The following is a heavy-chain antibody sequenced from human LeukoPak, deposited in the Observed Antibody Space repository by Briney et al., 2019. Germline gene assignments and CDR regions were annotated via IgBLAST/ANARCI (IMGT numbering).Heavy chain of an antibody. CDR3: AKGVNSGSSYFDY. Sequence: AGGSLRLSCAASGFTFSSYAMSWVRQAPGKGLEWVSAISGSGASTYYADSVKGRFTISRDNSKNTLYLQMNSLRAEGTAVYYCAKGVNSGSSYFDYWGQGTLVAVSS. CDR2: ISGSGAST. CDR1: GFTFSSYA. J-gene: IGHJ4*02. V-gene: IGHV3-23*01. D-gene: IGHD1-26*01.